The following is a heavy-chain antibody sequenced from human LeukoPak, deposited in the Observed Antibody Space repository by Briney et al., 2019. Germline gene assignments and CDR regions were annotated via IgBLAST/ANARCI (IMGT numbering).Heavy chain of an antibody. D-gene: IGHD6-6*01. J-gene: IGHJ4*02. CDR3: ARRTSSSFYFDY. Sequence: ESGPALVKPTQTLTLTCTFSGFSLSTSGMRVSWIRQPPGKALEWLARIHWDDDKFYSTSLKTRLTISKDTSKNQVVLTMTNMDPVDTAIYYCARRTSSSFYFDYWGQGTLVTVSS. CDR2: IHWDDDK. V-gene: IGHV2-70*04. CDR1: GFSLSTSGMR.